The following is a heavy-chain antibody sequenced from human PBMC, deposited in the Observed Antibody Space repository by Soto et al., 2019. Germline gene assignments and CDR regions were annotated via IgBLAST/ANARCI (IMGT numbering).Heavy chain of an antibody. J-gene: IGHJ6*02. V-gene: IGHV1-69*01. CDR2: SIPIFGTA. CDR3: ARTRYCSSTSCFYYYYGMDV. D-gene: IGHD2-2*01. CDR1: GGTFSSYA. Sequence: QVQLVQSGAEVKKPGSSVKVSCKASGGTFSSYAISWVRQAPGQGLEWMGGSIPIFGTANYAQKFQGRVTITADESTSTAYMELSSLRSEDTAVYYCARTRYCSSTSCFYYYYGMDVWGQGTTVTVSS.